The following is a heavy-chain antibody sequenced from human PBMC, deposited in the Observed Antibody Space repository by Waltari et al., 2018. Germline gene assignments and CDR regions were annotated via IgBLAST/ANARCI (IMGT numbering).Heavy chain of an antibody. J-gene: IGHJ4*02. V-gene: IGHV4-39*07. CDR2: IHYSGGT. D-gene: IGHD3-10*01. CDR1: VGSISSSSSY. CDR3: ARESGRDYYLDS. Sequence: QLQLQESGPGLVKTSETLSLTCTVSVGSISSSSSYWGWIRQSPGKGLEWIGIIHYSGGTHYSPSLKSRVTMSVDTSKNQVSLKVNSVTAADTAVYYCARESGRDYYLDSWGQGTLVTVSS.